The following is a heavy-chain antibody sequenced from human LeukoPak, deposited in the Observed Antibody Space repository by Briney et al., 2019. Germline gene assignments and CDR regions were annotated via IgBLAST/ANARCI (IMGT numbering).Heavy chain of an antibody. CDR2: ISYDGSNK. CDR1: GFTFSSYG. Sequence: PGGSLRLSCAASGFTFSSYGMHWVRQAPGEGLEWVAVISYDGSNKYYADSVKGRFTISRDNSKNTLYLQMNSLRAEDTAVYYCAKDQHTISSGWFDYWGQGTLVTVSS. V-gene: IGHV3-30*18. J-gene: IGHJ4*02. CDR3: AKDQHTISSGWFDY. D-gene: IGHD6-19*01.